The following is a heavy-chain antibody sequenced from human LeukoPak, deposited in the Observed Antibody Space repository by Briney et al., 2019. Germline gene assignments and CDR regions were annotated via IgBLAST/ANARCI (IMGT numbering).Heavy chain of an antibody. D-gene: IGHD1-26*01. CDR2: ISSSSSYI. Sequence: GGSLRLSCAASGFTFSSYSMNWARQAPGKGLEWVSSISSSSSYIYYADSVKGRFTISRDNAKNSLYLQMNSLRAEDTAVYYCASLTDIEAGAVRYWGQGTLVTVSS. V-gene: IGHV3-21*01. CDR3: ASLTDIEAGAVRY. J-gene: IGHJ4*02. CDR1: GFTFSSYS.